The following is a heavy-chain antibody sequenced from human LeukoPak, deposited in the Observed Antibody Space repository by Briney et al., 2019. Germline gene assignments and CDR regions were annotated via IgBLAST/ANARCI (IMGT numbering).Heavy chain of an antibody. D-gene: IGHD4-17*01. V-gene: IGHV4-31*03. CDR3: ASRDGDYDWYFDL. Sequence: SQTLSLTCTVSGGSISSGGYYWSWLRQHPGKGLEWIEYIYYSGSTYYNPSLKSRVTISVDTSKNQFSLKLSSVTAADTAVYYCASRDGDYDWYFDLWGRGTLVTVPS. J-gene: IGHJ2*01. CDR2: IYYSGST. CDR1: GGSISSGGYY.